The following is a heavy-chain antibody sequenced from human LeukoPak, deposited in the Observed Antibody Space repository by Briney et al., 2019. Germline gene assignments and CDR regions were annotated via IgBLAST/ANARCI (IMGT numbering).Heavy chain of an antibody. V-gene: IGHV4-34*01. Sequence: SETLSLTCAVYGGSFSGYYWSWIRQPPGKGLEWIGEINHSGGTNYNPSLKSRVTISVDTSKNQFSLKLSSVTAADTAVYYCARREFHGDYVVDDYWGQGTLVTVSS. CDR1: GGSFSGYY. D-gene: IGHD4-17*01. J-gene: IGHJ4*02. CDR3: ARREFHGDYVVDDY. CDR2: INHSGGT.